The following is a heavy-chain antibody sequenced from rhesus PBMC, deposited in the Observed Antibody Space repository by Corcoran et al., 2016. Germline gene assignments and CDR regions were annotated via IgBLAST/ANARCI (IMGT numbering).Heavy chain of an antibody. D-gene: IGHD6-25*01. CDR1: GGSISGYYY. CDR3: ARPSIAAALDV. Sequence: QVQLQESGPGLVKPSETLSLTCTVSGGSISGYYYWSWIRQLPGKGLEWSGGIYGNRASTYYNPSLKSRVTISKDTSKNQFSLKLSSVTAADTAVYYCARPSIAAALDVWGRGVLVTVSS. CDR2: IYGNRAST. V-gene: IGHV4-143*01. J-gene: IGHJ5-2*02.